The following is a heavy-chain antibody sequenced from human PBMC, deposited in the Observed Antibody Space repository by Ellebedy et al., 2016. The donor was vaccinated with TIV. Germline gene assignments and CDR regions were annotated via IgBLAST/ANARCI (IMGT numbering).Heavy chain of an antibody. D-gene: IGHD3-3*01. CDR2: ISNNGGST. CDR1: GFTFSSYA. CDR3: AKDCSYDSKKFDY. Sequence: GESLKISCAASGFTFSSYAMTWVRQAPGKGLEWVSAISNNGGSTYYADSVKGRFTISRDNSKNTLYLHMNSLRAEDTAVYYCAKDCSYDSKKFDYWGQGTLVTVSS. J-gene: IGHJ4*02. V-gene: IGHV3-23*01.